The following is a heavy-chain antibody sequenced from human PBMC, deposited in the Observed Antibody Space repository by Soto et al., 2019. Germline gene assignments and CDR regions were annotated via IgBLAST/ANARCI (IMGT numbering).Heavy chain of an antibody. Sequence: SSETLSLTCTVSGGSISSGGYYWSWIRQHPGKGLEWIGYIYYSGSTYYNPSLKSRVTISVDTSKNQFSLKLSSVTAADTAVYYCAGAPREDYYDSSGYQRAFDIWGQGTMVTVS. CDR1: GGSISSGGYY. D-gene: IGHD3-22*01. CDR3: AGAPREDYYDSSGYQRAFDI. V-gene: IGHV4-31*03. CDR2: IYYSGST. J-gene: IGHJ3*02.